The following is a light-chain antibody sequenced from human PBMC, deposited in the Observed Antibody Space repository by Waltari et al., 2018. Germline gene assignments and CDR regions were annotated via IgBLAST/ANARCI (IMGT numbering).Light chain of an antibody. J-gene: IGLJ3*02. CDR3: QSYDSTDLWV. V-gene: IGLV6-57*01. CDR1: SGSIASNY. CDR2: EDN. Sequence: NVVLIQPPSVSAPPGKTVTLSCTRSSGSIASNYVQWYQQRPGSSPTTVIYEDNQRPSGVSDRFSGSIDSSSNSASLTISGLKTEDEADYYCQSYDSTDLWVFGGGTKLTVL.